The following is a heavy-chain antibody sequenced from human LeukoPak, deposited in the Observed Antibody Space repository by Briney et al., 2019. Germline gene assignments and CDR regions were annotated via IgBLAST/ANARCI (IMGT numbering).Heavy chain of an antibody. CDR1: GGTFSSYA. CDR3: ARGQQDILTGCFDY. CDR2: IIPIFGTA. D-gene: IGHD3-9*01. J-gene: IGHJ4*02. V-gene: IGHV1-69*01. Sequence: ALVKVSCKASGGTFSSYAISWVRQAPGQGLEWMGGIIPIFGTANYAQKFQGRVTITADESTSTAYMELSSLRSEDTAVYYCARGQQDILTGCFDYWGQGTLVTVSS.